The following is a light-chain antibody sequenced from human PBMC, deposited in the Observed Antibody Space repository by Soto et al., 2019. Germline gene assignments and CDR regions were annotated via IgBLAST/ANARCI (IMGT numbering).Light chain of an antibody. V-gene: IGKV3-11*01. CDR1: QSVGTY. Sequence: ILLTQSPPTLSLSPGDRALLXCRASQSVGTYLAWYQQKPGQDPRLLIYDASNRATGILARFGGSGSGTDFTLPISNLEPEDFAVYYCQQHSHWPPLTFGEGTKVDI. J-gene: IGKJ1*01. CDR2: DAS. CDR3: QQHSHWPPLT.